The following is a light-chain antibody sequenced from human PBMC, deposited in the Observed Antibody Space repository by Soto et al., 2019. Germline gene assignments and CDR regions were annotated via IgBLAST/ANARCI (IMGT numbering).Light chain of an antibody. J-gene: IGLJ1*01. V-gene: IGLV2-8*01. CDR2: EVS. CDR3: SSYAGSNNFV. Sequence: QSALTQPPSASGSPGQSVTISCTGTSRDVGANNNYVSWYQQHPGKAPKLMIYEVSKRPSGVPDRFSGSKSGNTASLTVSGLQAEDEADYYCSSYAGSNNFVLGTGTKVTVL. CDR1: SRDVGANNNY.